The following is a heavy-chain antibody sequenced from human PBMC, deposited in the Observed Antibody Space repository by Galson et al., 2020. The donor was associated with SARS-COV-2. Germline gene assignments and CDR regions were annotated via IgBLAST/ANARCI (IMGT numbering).Heavy chain of an antibody. Sequence: LSLTCAASGFTFSSYAMNWLRQAPGKGLEWVSGISGSGSTTYYAGSVKGRFTISRDNSQNTLYLQMNSLRAEDTAIYYCAKRHRESSGFDYWGQGARVTVSS. J-gene: IGHJ4*02. V-gene: IGHV3-23*01. CDR1: GFTFSSYA. CDR3: AKRHRESSGFDY. D-gene: IGHD3-22*01. CDR2: ISGSGSTT.